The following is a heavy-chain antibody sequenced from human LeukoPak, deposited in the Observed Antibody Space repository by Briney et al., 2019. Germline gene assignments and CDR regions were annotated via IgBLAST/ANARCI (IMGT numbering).Heavy chain of an antibody. Sequence: ASVKVSCKASGYTFTSYYMHWVRQAPGQGLEWMGIINPSGGSTSYAQKFQGRVTMTRDMSTSTVYMELSSLRSEDTAVYYCARDAAQRTVTMGFGWSDPWGQGTLVTVSS. V-gene: IGHV1-46*01. CDR1: GYTFTSYY. D-gene: IGHD4-17*01. CDR3: ARDAAQRTVTMGFGWSDP. J-gene: IGHJ5*02. CDR2: INPSGGST.